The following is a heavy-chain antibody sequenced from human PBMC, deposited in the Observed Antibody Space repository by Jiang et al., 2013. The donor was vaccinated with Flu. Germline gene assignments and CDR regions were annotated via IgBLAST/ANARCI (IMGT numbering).Heavy chain of an antibody. D-gene: IGHD6-19*01. J-gene: IGHJ6*02. CDR1: GYTFTSYF. V-gene: IGHV1-46*03. Sequence: SGAEVKKPGASVNVSCKASGYTFTSYFMHWVRQAPGQGLEWMGIINPSGGSTSYAQKFQGRVTMTRDTSTSTVYMELSSLRSEDTALYYCSVGISVAATLFEDYGLDVWGPGTTVIVSS. CDR3: SVGISVAATLFEDYGLDV. CDR2: INPSGGST.